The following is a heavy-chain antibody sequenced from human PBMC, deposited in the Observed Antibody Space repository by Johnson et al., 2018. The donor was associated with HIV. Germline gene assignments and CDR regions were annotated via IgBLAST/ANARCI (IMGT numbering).Heavy chain of an antibody. CDR3: AREKTTPDAFDI. V-gene: IGHV3-30*02. CDR1: GFTFSSYG. J-gene: IGHJ3*02. CDR2: IRYDVSNK. D-gene: IGHD4-11*01. Sequence: CAASGFTFSSYGMHWVRQAPGKGLECVAFIRYDVSNKYYADSVKGRFTISRDNSKNTLYLQMNSLRAEDTAVYYCAREKTTPDAFDIWGQGTMVTVSS.